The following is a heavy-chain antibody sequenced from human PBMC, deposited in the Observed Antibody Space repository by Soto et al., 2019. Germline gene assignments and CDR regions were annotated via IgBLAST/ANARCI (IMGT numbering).Heavy chain of an antibody. CDR3: ARNCSGGSCYPCYYGMDV. V-gene: IGHV1-69*06. Sequence: SVKVSCKASGGTFSSYAISWVRQAPGQGLEWMGGINPISGTTNYAQKFQGRVTMTGNKSISTAYMELSSLRSEDTAVYYCARNCSGGSCYPCYYGMDVWGQGTTVTVSS. CDR2: INPISGTT. CDR1: GGTFSSYA. J-gene: IGHJ6*02. D-gene: IGHD2-15*01.